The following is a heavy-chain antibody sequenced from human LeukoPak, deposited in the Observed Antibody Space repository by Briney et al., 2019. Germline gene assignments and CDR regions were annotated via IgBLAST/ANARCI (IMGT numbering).Heavy chain of an antibody. Sequence: SETLSLTCTVSGGSISSSSYYWGWIRQPPGKGLEWIGSIYYSGSTYYNPSLKSRVTISVDTSKNQFSLKLSSVTAADTAVYYCARVRYCSSTSCGYYFDYWGQGTLVTVSS. CDR1: GGSISSSSYY. CDR3: ARVRYCSSTSCGYYFDY. CDR2: IYYSGST. J-gene: IGHJ4*02. V-gene: IGHV4-39*07. D-gene: IGHD2-2*01.